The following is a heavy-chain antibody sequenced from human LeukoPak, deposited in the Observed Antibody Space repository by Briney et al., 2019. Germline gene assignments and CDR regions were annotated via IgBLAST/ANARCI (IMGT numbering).Heavy chain of an antibody. CDR3: ARELIAVAGTDFDY. CDR1: GFTFSSYG. D-gene: IGHD6-19*01. Sequence: GGSLRLSCAASGFTFSSYGMHWVRQAPGKGLEWVAFIRYDGSNTYYADSVKGRFTISRDNAKNSLYLQMNSLRAEDTAVYYCARELIAVAGTDFDYWGQGTLVTVSS. V-gene: IGHV3-30*02. CDR2: IRYDGSNT. J-gene: IGHJ4*02.